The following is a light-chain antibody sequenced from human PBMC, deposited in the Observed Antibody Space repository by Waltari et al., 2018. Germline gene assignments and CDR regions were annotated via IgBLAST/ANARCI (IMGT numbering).Light chain of an antibody. CDR2: GAS. V-gene: IGKV3-20*01. J-gene: IGKJ4*01. Sequence: EIVLTQSPATLSLSLGERATLSCSASQTVSDTYLAWYQQIPGQAPRLLIYGASSRATGVPDRCSGRGSATDFTLFISRLEPEDFAVYYCHHYGGSFPFGGGTKVEIK. CDR3: HHYGGSFP. CDR1: QTVSDTY.